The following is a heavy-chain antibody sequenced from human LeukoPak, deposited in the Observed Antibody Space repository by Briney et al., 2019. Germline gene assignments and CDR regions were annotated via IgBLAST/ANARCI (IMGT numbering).Heavy chain of an antibody. Sequence: SETLSLTCAVSSYSISRGYHWGWIRQPPGKGLEWIGSIHHSGSTYYNSSLKSRVTISVDTSKNQFSLKVSSVTAADTAVYYCARVNWNPDYWGQGTLVTVSS. V-gene: IGHV4-38-2*01. J-gene: IGHJ4*02. CDR3: ARVNWNPDY. CDR2: IHHSGST. CDR1: SYSISRGYH. D-gene: IGHD1-1*01.